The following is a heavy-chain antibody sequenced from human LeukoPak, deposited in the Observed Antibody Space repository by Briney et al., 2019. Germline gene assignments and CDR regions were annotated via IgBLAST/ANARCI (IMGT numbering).Heavy chain of an antibody. CDR3: ARDPGIAAAGTVGYFDF. D-gene: IGHD6-13*01. J-gene: IGHJ4*02. CDR1: GFTFSSYW. Sequence: PGGSLRLSCAASGFTFSSYWMSWVRQAPGKGLEWVANIKQDGSRIHYVDSVKGRFTISRDNAKNSLYLQMNSLRAVDTAVYYCARDPGIAAAGTVGYFDFWGQGTLVTVSS. CDR2: IKQDGSRI. V-gene: IGHV3-7*01.